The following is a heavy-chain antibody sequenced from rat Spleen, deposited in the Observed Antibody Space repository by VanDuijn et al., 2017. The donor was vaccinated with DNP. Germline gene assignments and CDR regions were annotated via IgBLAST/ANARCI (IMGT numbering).Heavy chain of an antibody. Sequence: EVQLVESGGGVVQPGRSRKLSCTASGFTFCDFYIAWLGQAPTMGLEWVAYIPFDGGNTYYKDSVKGRFTISRDNVKNTLYLQMNSLRSEDMATYYCARHVLPLRVWDYWGQGVMVTVSS. V-gene: IGHV5-22*01. CDR3: ARHVLPLRVWDY. CDR2: IPFDGGNT. D-gene: IGHD1-4*01. J-gene: IGHJ2*01. CDR1: GFTFCDFY.